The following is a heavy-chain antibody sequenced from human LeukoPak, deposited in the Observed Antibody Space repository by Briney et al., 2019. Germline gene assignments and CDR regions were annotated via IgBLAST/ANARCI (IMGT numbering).Heavy chain of an antibody. CDR1: GYTFTGYY. Sequence: ASVKVSCKASGYTFTGYYMHWVRQAPGQGLEWMGWINPNSGGTNYAQKFQGRVTMTRDTSISTAYVELSRLRSDDTAVYYCARDVAVARGYYYYYMDVWGKGTTVTISS. CDR2: INPNSGGT. J-gene: IGHJ6*03. V-gene: IGHV1-2*02. D-gene: IGHD6-19*01. CDR3: ARDVAVARGYYYYYMDV.